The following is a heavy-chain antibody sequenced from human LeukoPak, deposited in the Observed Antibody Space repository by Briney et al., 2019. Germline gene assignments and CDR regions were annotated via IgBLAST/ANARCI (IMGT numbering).Heavy chain of an antibody. J-gene: IGHJ4*02. Sequence: GGSLRLSCAASGFTFSNAWMSWVRQAPGKGLEWVGRIKSKTDGGTTDYAAPVKGRSTISRDDSKNTLYLQMNSLKTEDTAVYYCTTGPYYDSSGYYSDYWGQGTLVTVSS. CDR1: GFTFSNAW. D-gene: IGHD3-22*01. CDR3: TTGPYYDSSGYYSDY. V-gene: IGHV3-15*01. CDR2: IKSKTDGGTT.